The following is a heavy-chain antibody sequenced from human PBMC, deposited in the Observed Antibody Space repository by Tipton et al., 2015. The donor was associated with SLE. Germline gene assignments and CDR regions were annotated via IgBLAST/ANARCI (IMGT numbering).Heavy chain of an antibody. CDR3: ARPSEY. J-gene: IGHJ4*02. Sequence: TLSLTCAVYGGSISSSSRYYWAWIRQPPGKGVEWIGKINHRGSTNYNPSLKSRVTNSVDTSNNQFSLKLRSVTAADTAVYYCARPSEYWGQGTLVTVSS. V-gene: IGHV4-39*07. CDR1: GGSISSSSRYY. CDR2: INHRGST.